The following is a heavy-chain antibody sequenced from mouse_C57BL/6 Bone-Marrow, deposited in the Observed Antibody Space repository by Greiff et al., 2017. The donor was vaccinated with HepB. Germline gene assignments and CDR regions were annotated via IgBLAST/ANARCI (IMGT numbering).Heavy chain of an antibody. CDR2: ITPNNGGT. D-gene: IGHD1-1*01. CDR3: ESDDYYGSSWYAMDY. CDR1: GFTFTDYY. J-gene: IGHJ4*01. Sequence: VQLQQSGPELVKPGASVKISCKASGFTFTDYYMNWVKQSPGKSLEWIGDITPNNGGTSYNQKFKGKATLTVDKYYSTAYMELRSLTTEDSAVYYCESDDYYGSSWYAMDYWGQGNSVTVSS. V-gene: IGHV1-26*01.